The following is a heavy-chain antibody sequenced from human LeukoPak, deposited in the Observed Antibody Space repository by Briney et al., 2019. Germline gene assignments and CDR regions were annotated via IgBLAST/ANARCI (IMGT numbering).Heavy chain of an antibody. Sequence: GGSLRLSCAASGFTFSSYWMHWVRQAPGKGLVWVSRINSDGSSTSYADSVKGRFTISRDNAKNTLYLQMNSLRAEDTAVYYCATIPLKGSEYFQHWGQGTLVTVSS. CDR1: GFTFSSYW. J-gene: IGHJ1*01. D-gene: IGHD2-2*02. CDR2: INSDGSST. V-gene: IGHV3-74*01. CDR3: ATIPLKGSEYFQH.